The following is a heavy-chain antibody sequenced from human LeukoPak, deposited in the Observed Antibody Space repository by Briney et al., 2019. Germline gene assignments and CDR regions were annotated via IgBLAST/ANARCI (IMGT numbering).Heavy chain of an antibody. J-gene: IGHJ4*02. V-gene: IGHV3-30*04. D-gene: IGHD3-10*01. CDR2: ISYDGSNK. Sequence: GGTLRLSCAASGFTFSSYAMHWVRQAPAKGLEGVAVISYDGSNKYYADSVKGRFTISRDNSKNTLYLQMNSLRAEDTAVNYCARSRVYGSGELDYWGQGTLVTVSS. CDR1: GFTFSSYA. CDR3: ARSRVYGSGELDY.